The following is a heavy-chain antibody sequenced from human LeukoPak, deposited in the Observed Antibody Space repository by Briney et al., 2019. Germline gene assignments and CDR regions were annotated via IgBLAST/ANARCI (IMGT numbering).Heavy chain of an antibody. CDR2: ISSNGDRT. CDR1: GFTFSTYA. V-gene: IGHV3-64*01. Sequence: GGSLRLSCAASGFTFSTYAMHWFRQGPGKGLEYVSSISSNGDRTYYANSVNGRCTISRDNSRNTLYLQMGRLRAEDMDVYYCARGGVNVAATGFDSWGQGTLVTVSS. J-gene: IGHJ4*02. D-gene: IGHD6-13*01. CDR3: ARGGVNVAATGFDS.